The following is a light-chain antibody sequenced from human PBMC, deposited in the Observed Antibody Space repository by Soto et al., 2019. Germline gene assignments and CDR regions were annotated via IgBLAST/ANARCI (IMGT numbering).Light chain of an antibody. J-gene: IGLJ1*01. Sequence: QSVLTQPRSVSGSPGQSVIISCTGTSSDVGGYNYVSWYQQYPGKAPKVMIYAVTKRPSGVPDRISGSKSGNTASLTISGLQAEDEADYYCCSYAGSYTHYVFGTGTKVTVL. CDR3: CSYAGSYTHYV. V-gene: IGLV2-11*01. CDR2: AVT. CDR1: SSDVGGYNY.